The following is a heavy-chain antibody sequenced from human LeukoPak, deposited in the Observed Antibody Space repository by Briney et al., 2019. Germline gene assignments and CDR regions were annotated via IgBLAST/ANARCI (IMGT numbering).Heavy chain of an antibody. CDR1: GFTFSSYS. Sequence: GGSLRLSCAASGFTFSSYSMNWVRQAPGKGLEWVSSISSSSYIYYADSVKGRFTISRDNAKNSLYLQMNSLRAEDTAVYYCARTILVDTARNFDYWGQGTLVTVSS. V-gene: IGHV3-21*01. D-gene: IGHD5-18*01. J-gene: IGHJ4*02. CDR2: ISSSSYI. CDR3: ARTILVDTARNFDY.